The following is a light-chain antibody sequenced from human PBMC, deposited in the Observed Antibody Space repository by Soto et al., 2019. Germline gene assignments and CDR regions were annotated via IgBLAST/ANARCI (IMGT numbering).Light chain of an antibody. V-gene: IGLV2-11*01. CDR3: CSYAGRYTYV. CDR2: DVT. Sequence: QSPLTQPLSFSGSPGQSVTISCTGASSDVGGYNFVSWYQQHPGKAPKLMIYDVTKRPSGVPDRFSGSKYGNTASLTISGLQTEDEADYYCCSYAGRYTYVFGTGTKVTV. CDR1: SSDVGGYNF. J-gene: IGLJ1*01.